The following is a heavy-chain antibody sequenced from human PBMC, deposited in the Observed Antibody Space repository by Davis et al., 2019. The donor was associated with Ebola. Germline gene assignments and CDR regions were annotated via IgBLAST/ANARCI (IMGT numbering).Heavy chain of an antibody. CDR3: ARGDFGSGSYYADV. Sequence: GESLKISCAASRFTFSSYSMNWVRQAPGKGLEWVSYISRSASTIYYADSVKGRFTVSRDNAKNSLYLQMNSLRDEDTAVYYCARGDFGSGSYYADVWGQGTTVTVSS. D-gene: IGHD3-10*01. J-gene: IGHJ6*02. CDR1: RFTFSSYS. V-gene: IGHV3-48*02. CDR2: ISRSASTI.